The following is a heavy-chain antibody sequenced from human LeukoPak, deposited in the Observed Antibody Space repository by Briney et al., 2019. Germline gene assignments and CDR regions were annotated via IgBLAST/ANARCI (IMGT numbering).Heavy chain of an antibody. V-gene: IGHV4-59*01. CDR1: GGSISSYY. CDR2: IYYSGST. J-gene: IGHJ5*02. Sequence: SETLSLTCTVSGGSISSYYWSWIRQPPGKGLEWIWYIYYSGSTNYNPSLKSRVTISVDTSKNQFSLKLSSVTAADTAVYYCARDTMVRGVINANWFDPWGQGTLVTVSS. D-gene: IGHD3-10*01. CDR3: ARDTMVRGVINANWFDP.